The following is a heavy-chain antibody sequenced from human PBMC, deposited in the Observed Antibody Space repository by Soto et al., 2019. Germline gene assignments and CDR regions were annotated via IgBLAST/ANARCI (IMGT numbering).Heavy chain of an antibody. D-gene: IGHD6-19*01. CDR1: VGSISSFY. J-gene: IGHJ5*02. CDR2: IYYTGST. CDR3: ARGGSSAWHNWFDP. Sequence: SETLSVTGTVSVGSISSFYWSWIRQPPGKGLEWIGYIYYTGSTNYNPSLKSRVTMSVDTSKNELSLKLSSVTAADTAVYYCARGGSSAWHNWFDPWGQGTLVTVSS. V-gene: IGHV4-59*01.